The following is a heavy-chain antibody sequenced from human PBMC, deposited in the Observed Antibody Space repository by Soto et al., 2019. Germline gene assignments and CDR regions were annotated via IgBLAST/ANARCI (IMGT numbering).Heavy chain of an antibody. CDR2: INPATGAA. J-gene: IGHJ3*02. CDR1: GYPVTAYY. D-gene: IGHD3-3*01. CDR3: ASGGGVGVAGSAAFDM. Sequence: QLHLVQSGAVVKKPGASVTVSCSASGYPVTAYYMHWVRQAPGRGLECMGGINPATGAAKYTQTFQGRVTMTRVEPTSTVFMEQSGLASEGTAVFYCASGGGVGVAGSAAFDMWGQGTLVTVSS. V-gene: IGHV1-2*02.